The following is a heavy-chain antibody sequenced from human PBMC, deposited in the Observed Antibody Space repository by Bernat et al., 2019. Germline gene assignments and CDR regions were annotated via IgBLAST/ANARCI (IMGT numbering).Heavy chain of an antibody. CDR3: AKQQPDNYYYYMDV. Sequence: QVQLVESGGGVVQPGRSLRLSCAASGFTFSSYGMHWVRQAPGKGLEWVAVISYDGSNKYYADSVKGRFTITRDNSKNTLYLQMNSLRAEDTAVYYCAKQQPDNYYYYMDVWGKGTTVTVSS. J-gene: IGHJ6*03. CDR2: ISYDGSNK. D-gene: IGHD6-13*01. V-gene: IGHV3-30*18. CDR1: GFTFSSYG.